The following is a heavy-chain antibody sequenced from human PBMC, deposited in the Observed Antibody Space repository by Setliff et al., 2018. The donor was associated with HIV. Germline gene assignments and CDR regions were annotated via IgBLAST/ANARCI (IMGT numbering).Heavy chain of an antibody. D-gene: IGHD5-12*01. CDR3: ARVAGRGYSGYDEGGEDFDY. CDR1: GGSISSGSYY. V-gene: IGHV4-61*09. Sequence: SETLSLTCTVSGGSISSGSYYWSWIRQPAGKGLEWIGHIYTSGSTNYNPSLKRRVTISVDTSKNQFSLKLSSVTAADTAVYYCARVAGRGYSGYDEGGEDFDYWGQGTLVTVSS. J-gene: IGHJ4*02. CDR2: IYTSGST.